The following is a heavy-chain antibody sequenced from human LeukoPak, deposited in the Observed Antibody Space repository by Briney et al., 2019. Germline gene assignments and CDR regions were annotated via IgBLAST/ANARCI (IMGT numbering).Heavy chain of an antibody. V-gene: IGHV3-23*01. CDR2: IGSGGTT. D-gene: IGHD3-10*01. CDR1: AFSFRSYA. CDR3: AKDSAFYYIDV. Sequence: SGGSLRLSCVGSAFSFRSYAMTWVRQAPGKGLEWVSLIGSGGTTQYADSVKGRFTISRDNSKNTLYLQMNSLKGDDTAVYYCAKDSAFYYIDVWGKGTTVIISS. J-gene: IGHJ6*03.